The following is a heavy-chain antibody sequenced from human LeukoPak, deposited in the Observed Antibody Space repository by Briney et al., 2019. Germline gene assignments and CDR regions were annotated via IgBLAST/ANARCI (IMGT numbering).Heavy chain of an antibody. D-gene: IGHD6-19*01. J-gene: IGHJ4*02. Sequence: SETLSLTCTVSGGSISSYYWSWIRQPPGKGLEWIGYIYYSGSTNYNPSLKSRVTISVDTSKNQFSLKLSSVTAADTAVYYCAGGAVAGSIFDYWGQGTLVTVSS. V-gene: IGHV4-59*01. CDR1: GGSISSYY. CDR3: AGGAVAGSIFDY. CDR2: IYYSGST.